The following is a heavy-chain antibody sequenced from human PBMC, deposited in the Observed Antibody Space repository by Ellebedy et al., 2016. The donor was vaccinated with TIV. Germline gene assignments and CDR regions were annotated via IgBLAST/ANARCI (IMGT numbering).Heavy chain of an antibody. CDR2: IRSTGSDK. CDR3: SRGWSTPDS. V-gene: IGHV3-21*06. D-gene: IGHD2-15*01. J-gene: IGHJ4*02. Sequence: GESLKISCVASGFTFSNYNMNWVRQSPGKGLEWVSSIRSTGSDKYYAESVKGRFTISRDNAQDTLFLQMTSLRAEDTAVYSCSRGWSTPDSWGQGTLVIVSS. CDR1: GFTFSNYN.